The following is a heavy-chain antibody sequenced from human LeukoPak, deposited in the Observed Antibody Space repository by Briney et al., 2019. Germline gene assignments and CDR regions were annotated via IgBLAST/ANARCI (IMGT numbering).Heavy chain of an antibody. Sequence: SETPSLTCAVYGGPFSGYYWSWIRQPPGEGLEWVGEINHSGSTDYNPSLKSRVTISVDTSKKQFSMKLSSVTAADTAVYHCASVKPIGAARPYAFDIWGQGTMVTVSS. V-gene: IGHV4-34*01. CDR1: GGPFSGYY. J-gene: IGHJ3*02. D-gene: IGHD6-6*01. CDR3: ASVKPIGAARPYAFDI. CDR2: INHSGST.